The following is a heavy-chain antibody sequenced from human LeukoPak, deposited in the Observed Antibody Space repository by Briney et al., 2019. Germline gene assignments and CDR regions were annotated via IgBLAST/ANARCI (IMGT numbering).Heavy chain of an antibody. CDR3: ARSNYDFWSGYLYYLDY. J-gene: IGHJ4*02. Sequence: GGSLTLSCAASGFTFSTYWMSWVRQAPGKGLERVANIKQDGSEKYYVDSVKGRFTISRDNAKNSLYLQMNSLRAEDTAVYYCARSNYDFWSGYLYYLDYWGQGTLVTVSS. V-gene: IGHV3-7*01. CDR2: IKQDGSEK. D-gene: IGHD3-3*01. CDR1: GFTFSTYW.